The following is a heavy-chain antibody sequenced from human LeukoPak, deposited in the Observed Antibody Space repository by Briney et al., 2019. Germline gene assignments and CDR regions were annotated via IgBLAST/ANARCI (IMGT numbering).Heavy chain of an antibody. CDR1: GGFISSYY. CDR2: IYYSGST. Sequence: SETLSLTCTVSGGFISSYYWSWIWQPPGKGLEWIGYIYYSGSTNYNPSFKSRVTISVDTSKNQFSLKLSSVTAADTAVYYCARVAYYDSSGYSQDAFDIWGQGTMVTVSS. J-gene: IGHJ3*02. CDR3: ARVAYYDSSGYSQDAFDI. D-gene: IGHD3-22*01. V-gene: IGHV4-59*01.